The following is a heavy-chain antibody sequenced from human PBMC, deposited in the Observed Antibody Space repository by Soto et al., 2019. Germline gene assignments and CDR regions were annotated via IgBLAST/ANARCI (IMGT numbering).Heavy chain of an antibody. CDR2: IYSSGST. Sequence: SETLSLTCTVSGGSISGYYWSWIRQPPGKGLEWIGYIYSSGSTNYNPSLKSRVTMSVDTSKNQLSLKLSSVTAADTAVYYCARVGGDYDYWGQGTLVTVSS. CDR3: ARVGGDYDY. D-gene: IGHD4-17*01. CDR1: GGSISGYY. J-gene: IGHJ4*02. V-gene: IGHV4-59*01.